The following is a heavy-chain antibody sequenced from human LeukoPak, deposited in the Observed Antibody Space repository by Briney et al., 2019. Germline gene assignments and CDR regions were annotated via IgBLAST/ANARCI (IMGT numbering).Heavy chain of an antibody. V-gene: IGHV4-59*08. CDR2: IYSSGST. D-gene: IGHD3-9*01. Sequence: PSETLSLTCTVSGGSLSNYYWSWIRQPPGKGLEWIGYIYSSGSTNCNPSLESRVTISEDTSKNQVSLKLSSVTAADTAVYYCATSRLYYDILTGYYSPEDDAFDIWGQGTMVTVSS. CDR1: GGSLSNYY. CDR3: ATSRLYYDILTGYYSPEDDAFDI. J-gene: IGHJ3*02.